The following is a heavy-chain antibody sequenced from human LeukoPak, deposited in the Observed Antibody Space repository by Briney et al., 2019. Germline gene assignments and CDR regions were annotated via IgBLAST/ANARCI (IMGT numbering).Heavy chain of an antibody. CDR1: GFTFSSYA. Sequence: GGSLRLSCAASGFTFSSYAMHWVRQAPGKGLEWVAVKSYDGSNKYYADSVKGRFTISRDNSKNTLYLQMNSLRAEDTAVYYCARDANHIGALDYWGQGTLVTVSS. CDR3: ARDANHIGALDY. V-gene: IGHV3-30-3*01. CDR2: KSYDGSNK. D-gene: IGHD1-26*01. J-gene: IGHJ4*02.